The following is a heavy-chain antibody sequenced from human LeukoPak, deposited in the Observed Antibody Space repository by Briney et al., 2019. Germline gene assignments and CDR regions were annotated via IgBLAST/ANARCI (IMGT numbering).Heavy chain of an antibody. J-gene: IGHJ3*02. CDR3: ARGTMIVVVLDAFDI. CDR1: GFTFSSYA. Sequence: PGGSLRLSCAASGFTFSSYAIHWVRQAPGKGLEWVAVISYDGSNKYYADSVKGRFTTSRDNSKNTLYLQMNSLRAEDTAVYYCARGTMIVVVLDAFDIWGQGTMVTVSS. CDR2: ISYDGSNK. V-gene: IGHV3-30-3*01. D-gene: IGHD3-22*01.